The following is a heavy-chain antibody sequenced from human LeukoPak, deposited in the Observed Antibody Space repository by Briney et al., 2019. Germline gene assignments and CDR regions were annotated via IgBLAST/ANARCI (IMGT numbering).Heavy chain of an antibody. D-gene: IGHD1-26*01. V-gene: IGHV1-18*01. CDR1: GYTFTSYG. Sequence: ASVKVSCKASGYTFTSYGVSWVRQAPGQGLEWMGWISANTGNTNYVQTLQDRVSMTTDTSTSTAYMELRNLRSDDTAVYYCARVGVLATHYYYYGMDVWGQGTTVTVSS. CDR2: ISANTGNT. J-gene: IGHJ6*02. CDR3: ARVGVLATHYYYYGMDV.